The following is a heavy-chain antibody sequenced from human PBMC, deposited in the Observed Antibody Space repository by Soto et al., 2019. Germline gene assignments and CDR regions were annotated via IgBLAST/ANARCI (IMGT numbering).Heavy chain of an antibody. J-gene: IGHJ6*02. Sequence: EVQLLESGGGLVQPGGSLRLSCAASGFTFSSYAMTWVRQAPGKGLEWVSALSGSGVSTYYADSVKGRFTISRDNSKNKLYRQMNSLRAEDTAVYYCAKGGGSKDYYDTSGYYLYYYYAMDVWGQGTTVTVSS. D-gene: IGHD3-22*01. V-gene: IGHV3-23*01. CDR2: LSGSGVST. CDR1: GFTFSSYA. CDR3: AKGGGSKDYYDTSGYYLYYYYAMDV.